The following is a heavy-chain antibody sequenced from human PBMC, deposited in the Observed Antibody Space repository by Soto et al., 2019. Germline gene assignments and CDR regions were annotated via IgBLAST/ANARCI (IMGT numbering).Heavy chain of an antibody. J-gene: IGHJ5*02. V-gene: IGHV1-69*02. Sequence: GASVKVSCKASGGTFSSYTISWVRQAPGQGLEWMGRIIPILGIANYAQKFQGRVTITADKSTSTAYMELSSLRSEDTAVYYCAREYQLLRNWFDPWGQGTLVTVSS. CDR1: GGTFSSYT. CDR3: AREYQLLRNWFDP. D-gene: IGHD2-2*01. CDR2: IIPILGIA.